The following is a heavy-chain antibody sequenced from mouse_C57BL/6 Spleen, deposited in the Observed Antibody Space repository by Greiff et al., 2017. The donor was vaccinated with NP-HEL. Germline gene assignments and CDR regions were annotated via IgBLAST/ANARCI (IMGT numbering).Heavy chain of an antibody. V-gene: IGHV1-50*01. CDR2: IDPSDGYT. Sequence: QVQLQQPGAELVKPGASVKLSCKASGYTFTSYWMQWVKQRPGQGLEWIGEIDPSDGYTNYNPKFKGKATFTVDTSSSTAYMQLSSLTSEDSAVYYCARTATHAMDYWGQGTSVTVSS. D-gene: IGHD1-2*01. J-gene: IGHJ4*01. CDR1: GYTFTSYW. CDR3: ARTATHAMDY.